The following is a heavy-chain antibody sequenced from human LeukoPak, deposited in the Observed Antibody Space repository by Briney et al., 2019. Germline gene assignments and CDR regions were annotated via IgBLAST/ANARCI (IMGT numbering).Heavy chain of an antibody. CDR3: ATTITMVRGVRPYYYYYGMDV. CDR1: GFTFSSYN. D-gene: IGHD3-10*01. V-gene: IGHV3-21*01. J-gene: IGHJ6*02. CDR2: ISSSSRYI. Sequence: GGSLRLSCAASGFTFSSYNMNWVRQAPGKGLEWVSSISSSSRYIFYADSVKGRFTISRDNAMNSVFLQVNSLRAEDTAVYYCATTITMVRGVRPYYYYYGMDVWGQGTTVTVSS.